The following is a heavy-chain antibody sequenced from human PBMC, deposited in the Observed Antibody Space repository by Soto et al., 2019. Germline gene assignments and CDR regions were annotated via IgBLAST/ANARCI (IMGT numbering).Heavy chain of an antibody. CDR3: TTGNDYSNFRNYYYYMDV. CDR2: IKSKTDGGRT. J-gene: IGHJ6*03. Sequence: PGGSLRLSCAASGFTFSNAWMSWARQAPGKGLEWVGRIKSKTDGGRTDYAAPVKGRFTISRDDSKNTLYLQMNSLKTEDTAVYYCTTGNDYSNFRNYYYYMDVWGKGTTVTVSS. V-gene: IGHV3-15*01. D-gene: IGHD4-4*01. CDR1: GFTFSNAW.